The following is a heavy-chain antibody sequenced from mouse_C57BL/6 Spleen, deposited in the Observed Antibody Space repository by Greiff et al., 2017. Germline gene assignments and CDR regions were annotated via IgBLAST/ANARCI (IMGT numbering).Heavy chain of an antibody. D-gene: IGHD2-4*01. CDR3: ARDIGYYDYLYAMDY. CDR1: GFTFSDYG. CDR2: ISSGSSTI. V-gene: IGHV5-17*01. Sequence: DVMLVESGGGLVKPGGSLKLSCAASGFTFSDYGMHWVRQAPEKGLEWVAYISSGSSTIYYADTVKGRFTISRDNAKNTLFLQMTSLRSEDTAMYYCARDIGYYDYLYAMDYWGQGTSATVSS. J-gene: IGHJ4*01.